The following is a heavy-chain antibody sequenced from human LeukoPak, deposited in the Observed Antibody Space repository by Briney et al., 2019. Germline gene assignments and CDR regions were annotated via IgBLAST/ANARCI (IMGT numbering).Heavy chain of an antibody. J-gene: IGHJ4*02. CDR3: ARGSPGIAAAADY. V-gene: IGHV3-66*01. D-gene: IGHD6-13*01. CDR1: GFTVSSNY. CDR2: IYSGGST. Sequence: PGGSLRLSCAASGFTVSSNYMSWVRQAPGKGLEWVSVIYSGGSTYYADSVKGRFTISRDNSKNTLYLQMNSLRAEDTAVYYCARGSPGIAAAADYWGQGTLVTVSS.